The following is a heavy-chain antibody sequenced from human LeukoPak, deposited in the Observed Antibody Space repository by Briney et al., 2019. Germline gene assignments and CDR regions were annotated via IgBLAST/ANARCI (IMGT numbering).Heavy chain of an antibody. Sequence: SVNVSCKASGGTFSSYAISWVRQAPGQGLEWMGRIIPILGIANYAQKFQGRVTITADKSTSTAYMELSSLRSEDTAVYYCASSKLGYCSSTSCLHAFDIWGQGTMVTVSS. CDR1: GGTFSSYA. CDR3: ASSKLGYCSSTSCLHAFDI. V-gene: IGHV1-69*04. J-gene: IGHJ3*02. D-gene: IGHD2-2*01. CDR2: IIPILGIA.